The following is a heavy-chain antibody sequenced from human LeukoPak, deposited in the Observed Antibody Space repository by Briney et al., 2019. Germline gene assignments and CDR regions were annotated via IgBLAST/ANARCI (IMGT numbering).Heavy chain of an antibody. Sequence: PGGSLRLSCAASGFTFSSYGMHWVRQAPGKGLEWVAFIRYDGSNKYYTDSVKGRFTISRDNSKNTLYLQMNSLRAEDTAVYYCAKGRGWEASYYYYYMDVWGKGTTVTTSS. V-gene: IGHV3-30*02. CDR2: IRYDGSNK. CDR1: GFTFSSYG. CDR3: AKGRGWEASYYYYYMDV. D-gene: IGHD1-26*01. J-gene: IGHJ6*03.